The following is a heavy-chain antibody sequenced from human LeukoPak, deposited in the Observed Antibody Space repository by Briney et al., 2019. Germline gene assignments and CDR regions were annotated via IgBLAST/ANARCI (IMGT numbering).Heavy chain of an antibody. D-gene: IGHD6-19*01. V-gene: IGHV1-46*01. CDR1: GYTFTSYY. J-gene: IGHJ4*02. Sequence: ASVKVSCKASGYTFTSYYMHWVRQAPGQGLEWMGIINPSGGTTNYAQKFQGRITMTRDTSTSTVYMELSSLRSEDTAVYYCARFAVHRRLAVNGQFGLDYWGQGSLVIVSS. CDR2: INPSGGTT. CDR3: ARFAVHRRLAVNGQFGLDY.